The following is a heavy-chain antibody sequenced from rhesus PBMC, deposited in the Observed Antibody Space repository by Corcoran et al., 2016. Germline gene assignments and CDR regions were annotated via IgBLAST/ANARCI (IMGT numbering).Heavy chain of an antibody. J-gene: IGHJ4*01. CDR3: ARDESTVMSFDY. CDR2: ISYSVIS. CDR1: GSSIRSGYG. V-gene: IGHV4-122*02. Sequence: QVQLQESGPGLVKPSETMSLTCAVSGSSIRSGYGWSWIRQPTGNGLEWIGYISYSVISYYTPSFKSRITISIDTSNNQFSLKMSSVTTADTAGYYCARDESTVMSFDYWGQGVLVTVSS. D-gene: IGHD4-23*01.